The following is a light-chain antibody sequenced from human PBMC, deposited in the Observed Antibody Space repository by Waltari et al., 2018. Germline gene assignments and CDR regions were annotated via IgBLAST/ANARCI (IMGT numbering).Light chain of an antibody. J-gene: IGLJ3*02. V-gene: IGLV1-40*01. CDR2: GNS. Sequence: QSVLTQPPSVSGAPGQRVTISCTGSSSNIGAGYDVHWYQQLPGTAPKLLIYGNSNRPSGVPDRFSGSKSGTPAPLAITGLQAEDEADYYCQSYDSSLSGWVFGGGTKLTVL. CDR3: QSYDSSLSGWV. CDR1: SSNIGAGYD.